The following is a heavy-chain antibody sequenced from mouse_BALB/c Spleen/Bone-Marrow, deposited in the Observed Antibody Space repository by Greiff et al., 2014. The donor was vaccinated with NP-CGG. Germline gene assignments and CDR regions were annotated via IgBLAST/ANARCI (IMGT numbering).Heavy chain of an antibody. CDR3: AREKYGNYYAMDY. Sequence: QVQLQQSGPGLVAPSQSLSITCTVSGFSLTGYGVNWVRQPPGKGLEWLEMIWRDGSTGYNSALKSRLSISKDNSKSQVFLKMNSLQTDDTARYYCAREKYGNYYAMDYWGQGTSVTVSS. CDR1: GFSLTGYG. V-gene: IGHV2-6-7*01. D-gene: IGHD2-10*02. CDR2: IWRDGST. J-gene: IGHJ4*01.